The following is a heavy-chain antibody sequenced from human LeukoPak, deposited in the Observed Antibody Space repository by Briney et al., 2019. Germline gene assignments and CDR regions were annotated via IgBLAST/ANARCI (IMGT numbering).Heavy chain of an antibody. J-gene: IGHJ4*02. V-gene: IGHV1-8*01. CDR2: MNPNSGNT. Sequence: GASVKVSCKASGYTFTSYDINWVRQATGQGLEWMGWMNPNSGNTGYAQKFQGRVTMTRNTSISTAYMELSSLRSEDTAVYYCAKDRKGTYYYDSSGYSGIDYWGQGTLVTVSS. CDR1: GYTFTSYD. CDR3: AKDRKGTYYYDSSGYSGIDY. D-gene: IGHD3-22*01.